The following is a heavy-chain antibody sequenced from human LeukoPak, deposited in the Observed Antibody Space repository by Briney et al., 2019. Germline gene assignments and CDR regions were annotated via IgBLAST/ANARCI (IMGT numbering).Heavy chain of an antibody. CDR1: GYTFTGYY. CDR3: ARHEVGRSRGPTSIVVVPAAPGY. D-gene: IGHD2-2*01. V-gene: IGHV1-2*02. CDR2: INPNSGGT. J-gene: IGHJ4*02. Sequence: ASVKVSCKASGYTFTGYYMHWVRQAPGQGLEWMGWINPNSGGTNYAQKFQGRVTMTRDTSISTAYMELSRLRSDDTAVYYCARHEVGRSRGPTSIVVVPAAPGYWGQGTLVTVSS.